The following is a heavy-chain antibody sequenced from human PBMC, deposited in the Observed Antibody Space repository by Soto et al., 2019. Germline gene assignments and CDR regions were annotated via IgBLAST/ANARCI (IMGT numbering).Heavy chain of an antibody. Sequence: QVQLVQSGAEVKKPGASVKVSCKASGYTFTRSGISWVRQAPGQGLEWMGWISTYNGDTNYAQTFQGRVTMTTDTSTSTVHMEVRSLRSGDTAVYYCAGEGVAPYYYYGMDVWGQGTPVTVSS. CDR2: ISTYNGDT. J-gene: IGHJ6*02. CDR3: AGEGVAPYYYYGMDV. D-gene: IGHD5-12*01. CDR1: GYTFTRSG. V-gene: IGHV1-18*01.